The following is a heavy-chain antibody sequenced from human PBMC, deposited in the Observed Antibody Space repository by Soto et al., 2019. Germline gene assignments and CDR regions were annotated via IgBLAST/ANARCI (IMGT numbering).Heavy chain of an antibody. CDR1: GLPFSPFA. J-gene: IGHJ6*02. Sequence: GGSLRRSCPASGLPFSPFAMNWVRQAPGKGLEWVSFIGGRDGTILYADSVKGRFAISRDSSNNTLYLQMNSLRAEDTAVYYCAKDLVMDVWGQGTTVTVSS. CDR3: AKDLVMDV. CDR2: IGGRDGTI. V-gene: IGHV3-23*01.